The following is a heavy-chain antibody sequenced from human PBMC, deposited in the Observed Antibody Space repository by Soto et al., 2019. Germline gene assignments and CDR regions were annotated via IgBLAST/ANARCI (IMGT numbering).Heavy chain of an antibody. J-gene: IGHJ5*02. Sequence: DVQVLESGGGLVQPGGSLRLSCAASGFTFSSHAMSWVRQAPGKGLEWVSAITGSGGNTYYADSVKGRFTISRGNSKNTLYLQMNSLRAEDTAVYYCARKGTALNWFDPWGQGTLVTVSS. CDR3: ARKGTALNWFDP. CDR2: ITGSGGNT. CDR1: GFTFSSHA. D-gene: IGHD1-1*01. V-gene: IGHV3-23*01.